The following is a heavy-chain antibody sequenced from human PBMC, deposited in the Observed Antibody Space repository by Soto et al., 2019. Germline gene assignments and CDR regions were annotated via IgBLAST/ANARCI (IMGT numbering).Heavy chain of an antibody. D-gene: IGHD2-21*02. V-gene: IGHV4-30-2*01. J-gene: IGHJ5*02. CDR2: IYNSGNT. CDR3: ARWSDGVWNWFDP. Sequence: SETLSLTCAVSGGSISSGFYSWSCIRQPPGQGLQWIGYIYNSGNTYYNPSLMSRVTISVARSQNHFSLKLTSVTAADTAVQYCARWSDGVWNWFDPWGQGTQVTVSS. CDR1: GGSISSGFYS.